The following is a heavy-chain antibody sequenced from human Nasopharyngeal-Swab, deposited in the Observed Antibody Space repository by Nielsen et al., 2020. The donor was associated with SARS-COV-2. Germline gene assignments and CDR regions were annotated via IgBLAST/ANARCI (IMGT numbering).Heavy chain of an antibody. Sequence: GGSLRLSCAASGFTFSSYWMHWVRQAPGKGLVWVSRINEDGSSTSYADSLKGRFTISRDNAKNTLYLQMNSLSAKDTAVYYCTRAGSFRHDYWGQGTLVTVSS. CDR3: TRAGSFRHDY. D-gene: IGHD6-13*01. CDR2: INEDGSST. CDR1: GFTFSSYW. V-gene: IGHV3-74*01. J-gene: IGHJ4*02.